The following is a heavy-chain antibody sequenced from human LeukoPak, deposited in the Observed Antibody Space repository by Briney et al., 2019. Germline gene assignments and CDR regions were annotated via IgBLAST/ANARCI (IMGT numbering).Heavy chain of an antibody. J-gene: IGHJ5*02. Sequence: SETLSLTCTVSGGSIGSSSYYWGWIRQPPGKGLEWIGSIYYSGSTYYNPSLKSRVTISVDTSKNQFSLKLSSVTAADTAVYYCARGPGITGTTDWFDPWGQGTLVTVSS. D-gene: IGHD1-7*01. CDR3: ARGPGITGTTDWFDP. CDR2: IYYSGST. CDR1: GGSIGSSSYY. V-gene: IGHV4-39*07.